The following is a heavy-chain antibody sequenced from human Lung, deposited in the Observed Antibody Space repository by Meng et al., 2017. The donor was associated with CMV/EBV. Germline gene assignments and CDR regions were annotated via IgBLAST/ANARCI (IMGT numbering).Heavy chain of an antibody. J-gene: IGHJ6*02. CDR1: GFTFSGYW. D-gene: IGHD3-3*01. CDR2: INSDGSST. V-gene: IGHV3-74*01. CDR3: ARDKVRYYDFWSGYGGMDI. Sequence: GGSLRLXCAASGFTFSGYWMHWVRQAPGKGLVWVSRINSDGSSTSYEDSVKGRFTISMDNAKNTLYLQMNSLRAEDTAVYYCARDKVRYYDFWSGYGGMDIXGQGXTVTVSS.